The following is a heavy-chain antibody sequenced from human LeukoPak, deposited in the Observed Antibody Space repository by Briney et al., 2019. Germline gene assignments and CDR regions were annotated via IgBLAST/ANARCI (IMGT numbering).Heavy chain of an antibody. V-gene: IGHV1-18*01. CDR3: ARDNSVEDTAWWFDP. CDR2: ISAYNGNT. D-gene: IGHD4-23*01. J-gene: IGHJ5*02. CDR1: GYTFTSYG. Sequence: GASVKVSCKASGYTFTSYGISWVRQAPGQGLEWMGWISAYNGNTNYAQKLQGRVTMTTDTSTSTAYMELRSLGSDDTAVYYCARDNSVEDTAWWFDPWGQGTLVTVSS.